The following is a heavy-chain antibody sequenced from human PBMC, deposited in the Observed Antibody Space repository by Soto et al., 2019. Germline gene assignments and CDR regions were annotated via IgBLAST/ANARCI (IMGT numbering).Heavy chain of an antibody. V-gene: IGHV4-34*01. CDR3: ARGLITVFLNSGARSEIYS. Sequence: SETLSLTCDVYGGSFSGYVWTWIRQTPGKGLQWIGQINHSGSANYNPSLKSRVTISVHTSNSQFSLELSSVTAADTAVYYCARGLITVFLNSGARSEIYSRGQRTAVPVSA. CDR1: GGSFSGYV. J-gene: IGHJ5*01. D-gene: IGHD3-10*02. CDR2: INHSGSA.